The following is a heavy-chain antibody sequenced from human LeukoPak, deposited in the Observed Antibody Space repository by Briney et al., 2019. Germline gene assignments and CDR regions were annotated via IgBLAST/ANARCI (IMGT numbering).Heavy chain of an antibody. D-gene: IGHD3-16*01. J-gene: IGHJ6*02. CDR3: ASKEGRGGSTYGMDV. CDR2: TYSGGST. Sequence: PGGSLRLSCAASGFTVSSSYMSWVRQAPGKGLEWGSVTYSGGSTYYTDFVKGRFTICRDNSKNTLYLQMNSLRAEDTAVYYCASKEGRGGSTYGMDVWGQGTTVTVSS. CDR1: GFTVSSSY. V-gene: IGHV3-53*01.